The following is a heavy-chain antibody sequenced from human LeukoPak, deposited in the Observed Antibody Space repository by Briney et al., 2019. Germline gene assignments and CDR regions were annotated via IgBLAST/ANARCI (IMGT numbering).Heavy chain of an antibody. Sequence: GGSLRLSCAASGFTFSRYGMDWVRQAPGKGLEWVSSISSSSSYIYYADSVKGRFTISRDNAEDSLYLQVNSLRAEDTAVYYCARDSRRLRLGFDYWGQGTLVTVSS. CDR1: GFTFSRYG. D-gene: IGHD5-12*01. V-gene: IGHV3-21*01. CDR2: ISSSSSYI. J-gene: IGHJ4*02. CDR3: ARDSRRLRLGFDY.